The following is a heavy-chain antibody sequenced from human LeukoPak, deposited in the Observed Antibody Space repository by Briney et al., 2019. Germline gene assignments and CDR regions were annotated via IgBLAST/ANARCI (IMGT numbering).Heavy chain of an antibody. J-gene: IGHJ2*01. CDR2: IYYSGST. CDR3: ARHSSGWSNWYFDL. CDR1: GGSISSYY. Sequence: SETLSLTCTVSGGSISSYYWSWIRQPPGKGLEWIGYIYYSGSTNYNPSLKSRVTISVDTSKNQFSLKLSSVTAADTAVYYCARHSSGWSNWYFDLWGRGTLVTVSS. D-gene: IGHD6-19*01. V-gene: IGHV4-59*08.